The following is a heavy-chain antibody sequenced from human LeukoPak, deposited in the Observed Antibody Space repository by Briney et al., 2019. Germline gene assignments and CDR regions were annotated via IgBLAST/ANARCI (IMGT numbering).Heavy chain of an antibody. CDR3: ARGVEGHSPRDTAMVTPNWYFDL. V-gene: IGHV6-1*01. CDR2: TYYRSKWYN. J-gene: IGHJ2*01. D-gene: IGHD5-18*01. Sequence: SQTLSLTCAISGDSVSSNSAAWNWIRQSPSRGLEWLGRTYYRSKWYNDYAVSVNSRITINPDTSKNQFSLQLNSVTPEDTAVYYCARGVEGHSPRDTAMVTPNWYFDLWGRGTLVTVSS. CDR1: GDSVSSNSAA.